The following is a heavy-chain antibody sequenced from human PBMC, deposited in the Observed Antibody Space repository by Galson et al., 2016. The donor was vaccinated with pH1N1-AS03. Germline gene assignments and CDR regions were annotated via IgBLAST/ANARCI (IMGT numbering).Heavy chain of an antibody. J-gene: IGHJ6*02. CDR1: GFSLTTIGAG. CDR2: IYWDDDK. V-gene: IGHV2-5*02. D-gene: IGHD2-21*02. CDR3: AHTSWAGDCGRDYYYYEEDV. Sequence: PALVKPTQTLTLTCTFSGFSLTTIGAGVAWIRQPPGKAPEWLALIYWDDDKRLSPSLRSRLTITKYTSPNQVVLPVANMDPVDTATYYCAHTSWAGDCGRDYYYYEEDVWGQGTAVTVSS.